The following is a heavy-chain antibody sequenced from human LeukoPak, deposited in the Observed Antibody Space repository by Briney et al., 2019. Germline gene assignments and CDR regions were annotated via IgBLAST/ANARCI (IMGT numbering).Heavy chain of an antibody. D-gene: IGHD5-12*01. V-gene: IGHV3-23*01. J-gene: IGHJ2*01. Sequence: GGSLRLSCAASGFAFNYFAMTWVRQAPGKGLEWVSAVSTTGSTYYADSVKGRFTISRDDSKNTVYLEMHSLRAEDTAIFYCARGQYSPGYWYFDLWGRGTLVTVSS. CDR1: GFAFNYFA. CDR2: VSTTGST. CDR3: ARGQYSPGYWYFDL.